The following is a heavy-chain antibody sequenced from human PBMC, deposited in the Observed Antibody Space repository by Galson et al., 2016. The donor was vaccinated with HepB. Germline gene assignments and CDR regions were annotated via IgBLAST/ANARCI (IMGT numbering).Heavy chain of an antibody. D-gene: IGHD4-17*01. Sequence: SVKVSCKASGYTLSSLYIHWVRQAPGQGLEGMGRIDPSGGYRVYPQKFQVRVTMTRDTSTSTVYMELSRLRNDDTAVSHCARAVDYGDPDALDIWGQGTKVTVSS. V-gene: IGHV1-46*01. CDR3: ARAVDYGDPDALDI. CDR1: GYTLSSLY. CDR2: IDPSGGYR. J-gene: IGHJ3*02.